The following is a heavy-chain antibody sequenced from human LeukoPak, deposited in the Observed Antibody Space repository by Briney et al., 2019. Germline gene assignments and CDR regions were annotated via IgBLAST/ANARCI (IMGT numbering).Heavy chain of an antibody. V-gene: IGHV3-30*02. CDR3: AKEGRISLGFGGLNYFDY. D-gene: IGHD3-10*01. CDR2: IRYDGSNK. J-gene: IGHJ4*02. Sequence: GGSLRLSCAASGFTFSSYGMHWVRQAPGKGLEWVAFIRYDGSNKYYADSVKGRFTISRDNSKNTLYLQMNSLRAEDTAVYYCAKEGRISLGFGGLNYFDYWGQGTLVTVSS. CDR1: GFTFSSYG.